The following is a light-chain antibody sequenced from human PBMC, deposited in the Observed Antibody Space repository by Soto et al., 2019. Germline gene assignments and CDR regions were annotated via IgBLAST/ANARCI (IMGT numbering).Light chain of an antibody. V-gene: IGLV1-40*01. CDR3: QSYDNSLSASGV. CDR2: ANN. J-gene: IGLJ3*02. Sequence: QSVLTQPPSVSGAPGQRVTISCTGSSSNIGAGYDVHWYQQLPTTAPKLLIYANNIRPSGVPDRFSGSKSGPSASLAITGLQAEDEADYYCQSYDNSLSASGVFGGGTKLTVL. CDR1: SSNIGAGYD.